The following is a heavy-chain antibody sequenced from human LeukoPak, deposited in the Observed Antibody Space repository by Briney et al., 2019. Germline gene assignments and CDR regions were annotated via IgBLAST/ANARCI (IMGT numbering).Heavy chain of an antibody. D-gene: IGHD1-14*01. V-gene: IGHV1-18*04. J-gene: IGHJ6*03. CDR1: GYTFTGYY. Sequence: ASVKVSCKASGYTFTGYYMHWVRQAPGQGLEYMGWISPYNGNTYYAQKFQGRVTMTTDTSTSTVHMELRSLRSDDTAVYYCARNRNGQGGYYMDVWGKGTTVTISS. CDR2: ISPYNGNT. CDR3: ARNRNGQGGYYMDV.